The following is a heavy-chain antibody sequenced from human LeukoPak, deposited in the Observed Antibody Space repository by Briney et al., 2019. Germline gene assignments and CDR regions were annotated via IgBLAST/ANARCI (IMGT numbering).Heavy chain of an antibody. Sequence: GRSLRLSCAASGFTFDDYAMHWVRQPPGKGLEWVSSISGDGGSTYYAESVKGRFTNSRANSKNSLSLEMICLRTEDSALYFCAKDITAAAGRYYGLVVWVEGSKDSVCS. D-gene: IGHD6-25*01. V-gene: IGHV3-43*02. CDR3: AKDITAAAGRYYGLVV. J-gene: IGHJ6*02. CDR2: ISGDGGST. CDR1: GFTFDDYA.